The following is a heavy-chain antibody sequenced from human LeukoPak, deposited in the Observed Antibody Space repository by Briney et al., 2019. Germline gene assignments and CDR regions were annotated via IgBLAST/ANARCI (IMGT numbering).Heavy chain of an antibody. D-gene: IGHD6-13*01. V-gene: IGHV3-48*04. CDR1: GFTFSSYS. J-gene: IGHJ4*02. CDR2: ISSSGSAV. Sequence: PGGSLRLSCAASGFTFSSYSMNRVRQAPGKGLEWVSYISSSGSAVYYADSVKDRFTISRDNAKNSLYLQVNSLRAEDTAVYYCARIPTYSSSRQLDYWGQGTLVTVSS. CDR3: ARIPTYSSSRQLDY.